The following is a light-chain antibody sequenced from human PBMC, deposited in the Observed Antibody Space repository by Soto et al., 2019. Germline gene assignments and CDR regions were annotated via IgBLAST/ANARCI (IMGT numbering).Light chain of an antibody. CDR1: SSDVGGYDY. J-gene: IGLJ1*01. Sequence: QSALTQPASVSGSPGQSITISCTGTSSDVGGYDYVSWYQQHPGKAPKLIIYDVSNRPSGLSNRFSGSKSGNTASLTISGXXXXXXXDXFCSSYXXXXXXXXFGXGT. CDR2: DVS. CDR3: SSYXXXXXXXX. V-gene: IGLV2-14*01.